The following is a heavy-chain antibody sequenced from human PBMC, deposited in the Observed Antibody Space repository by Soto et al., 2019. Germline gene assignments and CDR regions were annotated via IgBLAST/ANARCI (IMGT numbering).Heavy chain of an antibody. D-gene: IGHD3-3*01. CDR1: GGSISGSIYY. V-gene: IGHV4-39*01. CDR3: ARGSLTVFGVVICDY. J-gene: IGHJ4*02. CDR2: IYYSGIT. Sequence: PSETLSLTCSVSGGSISGSIYYWVGIRQPPGKGLEWIGSIYYSGITYYNPSLKSRVTISVDTSKNQFSLKLSSVTAADTAVYYCARGSLTVFGVVICDYWGQGTLVTVSS.